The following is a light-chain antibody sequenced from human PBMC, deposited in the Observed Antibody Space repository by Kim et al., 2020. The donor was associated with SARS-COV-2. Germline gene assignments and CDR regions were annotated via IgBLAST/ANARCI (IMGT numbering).Light chain of an antibody. J-gene: IGKJ5*01. CDR1: QSVHRN. Sequence: EVVLTQSPATLSVSPGESVTLSCRASQSVHRNLAWYQQKPGQAPSLLIDDASTRATGIPARFSGSGSGTDFTLIISRLEPEDFAVYYCQQYGRSSISFGQGTRLEIK. V-gene: IGKV3-15*01. CDR3: QQYGRSSIS. CDR2: DAS.